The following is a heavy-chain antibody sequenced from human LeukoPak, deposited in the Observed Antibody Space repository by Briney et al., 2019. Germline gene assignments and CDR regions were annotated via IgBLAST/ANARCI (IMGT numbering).Heavy chain of an antibody. J-gene: IGHJ4*02. CDR3: ARSYAQYCSTASCSHCDH. CDR1: GFTLDDYG. V-gene: IGHV3-20*04. D-gene: IGHD2-2*01. Sequence: GGSLRLSCAASGFTLDDYGMAWVRQAPGKGLEWVSGINWNGGSTGYADSVKGRFTISRDNAKNSLYLQMNSLRAEDTAFYYCARSYAQYCSTASCSHCDHWGQGTLVTVSS. CDR2: INWNGGST.